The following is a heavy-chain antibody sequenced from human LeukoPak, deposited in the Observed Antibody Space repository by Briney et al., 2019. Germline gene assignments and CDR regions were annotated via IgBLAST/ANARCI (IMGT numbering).Heavy chain of an antibody. CDR1: GFTFSSYG. J-gene: IGHJ6*02. Sequence: PGRSLRLSCAASGFTFSSYGMHWVRQAPGKGLEWVAVIWYDGSNKYYADSAKGRFTISRDNSKNTLYLQMNSLRAEDTAVYYCARGEGTTFLYYYYGMDVWGQGTTVTVSS. CDR2: IWYDGSNK. V-gene: IGHV3-33*01. CDR3: ARGEGTTFLYYYYGMDV. D-gene: IGHD1-7*01.